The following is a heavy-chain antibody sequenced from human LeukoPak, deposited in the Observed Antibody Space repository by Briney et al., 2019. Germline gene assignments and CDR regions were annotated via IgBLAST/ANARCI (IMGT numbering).Heavy chain of an antibody. Sequence: SETLSLTCTVSGGSISSGGYYRSWIRQPPGKGLEWIGYIYHSGSTYYNPSLKSRVTISVDRSKNQFSLKLSSVTAADTAVYYCARLRDSSGYYFDYWGQGTLVTVSS. CDR1: GGSISSGGYY. D-gene: IGHD3-22*01. CDR3: ARLRDSSGYYFDY. J-gene: IGHJ4*02. V-gene: IGHV4-30-2*01. CDR2: IYHSGST.